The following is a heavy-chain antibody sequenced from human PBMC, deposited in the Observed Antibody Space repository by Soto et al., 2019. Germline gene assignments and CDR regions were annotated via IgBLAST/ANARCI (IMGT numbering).Heavy chain of an antibody. D-gene: IGHD3-16*01. Sequence: ASVKVSCKASGYTFTSYDINWVRQATGQGLEYLGWMNPNSGNTGYVQKFQGRVTMTRDTSISTAYMELSSLRSEDTAVYYCARAVGGPTSNLDYWGQGTLVTVS. V-gene: IGHV1-8*01. CDR1: GYTFTSYD. CDR3: ARAVGGPTSNLDY. CDR2: MNPNSGNT. J-gene: IGHJ4*02.